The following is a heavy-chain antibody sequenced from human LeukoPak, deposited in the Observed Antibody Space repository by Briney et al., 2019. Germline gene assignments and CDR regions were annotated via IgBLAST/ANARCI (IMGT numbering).Heavy chain of an antibody. Sequence: GGSLRLSCAASGFTFSNAWMSWVRQAPGKGLEWVGRIKSKTDGGTTDYAAPVKGRFTISRDDSKSTLFLQMDSLKTEDTAVYYCTTSYCGGDCYCYEGYWGQGTLVTVSS. CDR3: TTSYCGGDCYCYEGY. D-gene: IGHD2-21*02. V-gene: IGHV3-15*01. CDR1: GFTFSNAW. J-gene: IGHJ4*02. CDR2: IKSKTDGGTT.